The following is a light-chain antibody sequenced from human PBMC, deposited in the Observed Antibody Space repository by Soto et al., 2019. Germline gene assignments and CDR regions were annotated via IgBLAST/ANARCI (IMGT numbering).Light chain of an antibody. J-gene: IGKJ3*01. V-gene: IGKV1-27*01. CDR2: AES. CDR3: QQYDSAPFT. Sequence: DIQMTQSPSSLSASVGDRVTITCRASQDIVNYLAWYQQKPGKVPKLLIYAESTLQSGVPSRFSGSGSGTDFTLTISSLQPEDVATYYCQQYDSAPFTFGRGTKVDIK. CDR1: QDIVNY.